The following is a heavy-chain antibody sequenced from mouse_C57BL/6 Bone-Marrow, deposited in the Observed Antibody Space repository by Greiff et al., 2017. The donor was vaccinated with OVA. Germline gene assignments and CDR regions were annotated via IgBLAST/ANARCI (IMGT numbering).Heavy chain of an antibody. CDR2: IYPGDGDT. J-gene: IGHJ2*01. V-gene: IGHV1-80*01. D-gene: IGHD3-2*02. CDR3: ARRLPRGNYFDY. CDR1: GYAFSSYW. Sequence: QVQLKESGAELVKPGASVKISCKASGYAFSSYWMNWVKQRPGKGLEWIGQIYPGDGDTNYNGKFKGKATLTADKSSSTAYMQLSSLTSEDSAVYFCARRLPRGNYFDYWGQGTTLTVSS.